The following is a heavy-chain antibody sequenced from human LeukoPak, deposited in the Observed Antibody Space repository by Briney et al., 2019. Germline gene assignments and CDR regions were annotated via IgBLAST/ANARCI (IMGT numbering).Heavy chain of an antibody. Sequence: GGSLRLSCAASGFTFSSYGMHWVRQAPGKGLEWVANIKQDGSEKYYVDSVKGRFTISRDNAKNSLYLQMNSLRAEDTAVYYCAMEYYYDSSALDYWGQGTLVTVSS. D-gene: IGHD3-22*01. CDR2: IKQDGSEK. V-gene: IGHV3-7*04. CDR1: GFTFSSYG. J-gene: IGHJ4*02. CDR3: AMEYYYDSSALDY.